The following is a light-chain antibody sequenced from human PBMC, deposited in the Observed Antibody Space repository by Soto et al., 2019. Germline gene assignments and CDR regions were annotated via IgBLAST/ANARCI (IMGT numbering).Light chain of an antibody. CDR3: QQYNSYSWT. V-gene: IGKV1-5*03. Sequence: DIQMTQSPSILPASVGDRVTITCRASQSISSWLAWYQQKPGKAPKLLIYKASSLESGVPSRFSGGGSGTEFTLTISSLQPDDFATYYCQQYNSYSWTFGQGTKVEIK. CDR1: QSISSW. CDR2: KAS. J-gene: IGKJ1*01.